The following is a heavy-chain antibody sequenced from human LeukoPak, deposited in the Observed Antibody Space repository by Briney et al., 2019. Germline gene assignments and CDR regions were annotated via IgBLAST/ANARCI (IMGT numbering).Heavy chain of an antibody. D-gene: IGHD3-10*01. J-gene: IGHJ1*01. CDR2: IKRGDDGGTT. Sequence: PGGSLRLSCTTSGFAFVEYTIVCVRQAPGGGREGVGFIKRGDDGGTTNYAASAKGRFSISRDDSKSIAYLQLNSLRTEDTALYYCTLSGAGWGQGTLVTVPS. V-gene: IGHV3-49*04. CDR1: GFAFVEYT. CDR3: TLSGAG.